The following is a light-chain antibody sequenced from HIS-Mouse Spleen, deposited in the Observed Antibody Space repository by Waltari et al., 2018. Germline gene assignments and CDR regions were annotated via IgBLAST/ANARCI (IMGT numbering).Light chain of an antibody. V-gene: IGLV3-10*01. CDR3: YSTDSSGNHRV. Sequence: SYELTQPPSVSVSPGQTARITCSGDALPKKYAYWYQQKSGQDPVLVIYEDSKRPPGIPGRFSGSSSGTMATLTISGAQVEDEADYYCYSTDSSGNHRVFGGGTKLTVL. J-gene: IGLJ2*01. CDR2: EDS. CDR1: ALPKKY.